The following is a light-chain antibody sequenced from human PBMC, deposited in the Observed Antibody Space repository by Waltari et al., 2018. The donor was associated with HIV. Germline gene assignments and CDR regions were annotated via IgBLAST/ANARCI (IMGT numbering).Light chain of an antibody. Sequence: ELVLMQSPRTLSSSPGERATLSCRASQSVSSSYLAWYQQKPGQAPRLLIYGASSRATGIPDRFSGSGSGTDFTLTISRLEPEDFAVYYCQQYGSSPMYTFGQGTKLEIK. J-gene: IGKJ2*01. CDR2: GAS. CDR3: QQYGSSPMYT. V-gene: IGKV3-20*01. CDR1: QSVSSSY.